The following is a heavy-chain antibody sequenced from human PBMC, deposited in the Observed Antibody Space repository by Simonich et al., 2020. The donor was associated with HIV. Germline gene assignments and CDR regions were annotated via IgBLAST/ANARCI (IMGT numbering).Heavy chain of an antibody. CDR1: GFTFDDYA. J-gene: IGHJ4*02. V-gene: IGHV3-9*03. Sequence: EVQLVESGGGLVQPGRSLRLSCAASGFTFDDYAMHWVRQAPGQGREVVSSSSGNRGSIGYADSVKGRFTISRDNAKNSLYLQMNSLRAEDMALYYCAKDRYSSSSGSFDYWGQGTLVTVSS. D-gene: IGHD6-6*01. CDR2: SSGNRGSI. CDR3: AKDRYSSSSGSFDY.